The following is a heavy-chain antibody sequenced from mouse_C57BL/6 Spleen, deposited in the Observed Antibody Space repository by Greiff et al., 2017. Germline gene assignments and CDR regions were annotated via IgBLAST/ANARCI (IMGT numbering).Heavy chain of an antibody. V-gene: IGHV1-7*01. D-gene: IGHD1-1*01. Sequence: QVHVKQSGAELAKPGASVKLSCKASGYTFTSYWMHWVKQRPGQGLEWIGYINPSSGYTKYNQKFKDKATLTADKSSSTAYMQLSSLTYEDSAVYYCARITTVVAPYFDYWGQGTTLTVSS. CDR3: ARITTVVAPYFDY. CDR2: INPSSGYT. J-gene: IGHJ2*01. CDR1: GYTFTSYW.